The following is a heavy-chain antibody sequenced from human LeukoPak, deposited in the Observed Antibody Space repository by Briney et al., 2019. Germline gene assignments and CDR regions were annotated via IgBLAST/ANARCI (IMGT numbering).Heavy chain of an antibody. CDR3: AKGWSKSSLDGFDI. J-gene: IGHJ3*02. V-gene: IGHV3-23*01. D-gene: IGHD1-26*01. CDR2: TSGSGGST. Sequence: GGSLRLSCAASGFTFGTYAMSWVRQAPGKGLEWVSGTSGSGGSTYYTDSVKGRFIISRDNSRNTLYPQMHSLRAEDTAVYYCAKGWSKSSLDGFDIWGQGTMVTVSS. CDR1: GFTFGTYA.